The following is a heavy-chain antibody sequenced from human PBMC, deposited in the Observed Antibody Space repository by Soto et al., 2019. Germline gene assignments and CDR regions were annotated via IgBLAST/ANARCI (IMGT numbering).Heavy chain of an antibody. CDR3: AGGVWRGYSEYYYGMDV. Sequence: QVQLVQSGAEMKKPGSSVTVSCNVFGGTFISYSFSWVRQAPGQGPEWMGGIIPIFGTPNYAQKFQGRVTITADGSTSTAYMELSSLRSGDTAVYYCAGGVWRGYSEYYYGMDVWGQGTTVTVSS. D-gene: IGHD3-3*01. V-gene: IGHV1-69*01. J-gene: IGHJ6*02. CDR2: IIPIFGTP. CDR1: GGTFISYS.